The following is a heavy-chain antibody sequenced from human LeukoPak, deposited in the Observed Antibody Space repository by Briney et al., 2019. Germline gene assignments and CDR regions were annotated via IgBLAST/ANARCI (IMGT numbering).Heavy chain of an antibody. Sequence: PSETLSLTCTVSGGSISSSSYYWGWIRQPPGKGLEWIGSIYYSGSTNYNPSLKSRVTISVDTSKNQFSLKLSSVTAADTAVYYCARGGSLGWWNWNYAGNFDYWGQGTLVTVSS. D-gene: IGHD1-7*01. V-gene: IGHV4-39*07. CDR2: IYYSGST. J-gene: IGHJ4*02. CDR1: GGSISSSSYY. CDR3: ARGGSLGWWNWNYAGNFDY.